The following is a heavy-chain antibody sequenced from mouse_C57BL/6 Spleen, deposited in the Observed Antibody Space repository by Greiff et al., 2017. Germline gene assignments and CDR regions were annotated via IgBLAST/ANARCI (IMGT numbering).Heavy chain of an antibody. CDR1: GYTFTSYW. V-gene: IGHV1-50*01. CDR3: ARRTTVGYAMDY. J-gene: IGHJ4*01. CDR2: IDPSDSYT. Sequence: QVQLKESGAELVKPGASVKLSCKASGYTFTSYWMQWVKQRPGQGLEWIGEIDPSDSYTNYNQKFKGKATLTVDTASSTAYMQLSSLTSEDSAVYYCARRTTVGYAMDYWGQGTSVTVSS. D-gene: IGHD1-1*01.